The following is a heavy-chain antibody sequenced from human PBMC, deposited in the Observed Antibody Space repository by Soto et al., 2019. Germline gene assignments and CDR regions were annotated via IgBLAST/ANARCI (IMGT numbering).Heavy chain of an antibody. V-gene: IGHV4-34*01. CDR1: GESFSGNY. D-gene: IGHD2-21*02. CDR3: GSGRFGGDFRGEY. Sequence: QVQVQQWGAGLLKPSETLSLTCAVYGESFSGNYWNWIRQPPGKGLEWIGEINHSGSTIYNPSLKRRVTISLDTSNKQFSLKLSSVTAADTAVYYCGSGRFGGDFRGEYWGQGTLVAVSS. CDR2: INHSGST. J-gene: IGHJ4*02.